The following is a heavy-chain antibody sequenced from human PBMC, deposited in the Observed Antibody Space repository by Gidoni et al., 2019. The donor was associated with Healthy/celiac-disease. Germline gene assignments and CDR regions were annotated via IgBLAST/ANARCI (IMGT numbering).Heavy chain of an antibody. J-gene: IGHJ5*02. D-gene: IGHD6-19*01. CDR1: GGSISSYY. CDR3: ARQLGGSGWFGWFDP. V-gene: IGHV4-59*08. Sequence: QVQLQESGPGLVKPSETLSLTCTVSGGSISSYYWSWIRQPPGKGLEWIGYIYYSGSTNYNPSLKSRVTISVDTSKNQFSLKLSSVTAADTAVYYCARQLGGSGWFGWFDPWGQGTLVTVSS. CDR2: IYYSGST.